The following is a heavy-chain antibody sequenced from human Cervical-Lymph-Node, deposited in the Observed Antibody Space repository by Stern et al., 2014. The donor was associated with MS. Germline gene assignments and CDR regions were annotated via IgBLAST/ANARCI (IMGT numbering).Heavy chain of an antibody. D-gene: IGHD1-26*01. V-gene: IGHV3-7*01. CDR1: GFTFSDYW. J-gene: IGHJ4*02. Sequence: EVQLVESGGGLVQPGGSLKLSCAASGFTFSDYWMSWVRQAPGKGLEWVANIRQDGTEKYYVDSGKGRFTISRDNANNSLNLQMNSLRAEDTAVYYCARDLDRGELLTNFDYWGQGTLVTVSS. CDR3: ARDLDRGELLTNFDY. CDR2: IRQDGTEK.